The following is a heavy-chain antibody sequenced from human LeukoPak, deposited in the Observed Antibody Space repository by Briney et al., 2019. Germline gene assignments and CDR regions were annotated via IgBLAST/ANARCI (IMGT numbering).Heavy chain of an antibody. J-gene: IGHJ4*02. CDR1: GFTVSSNY. V-gene: IGHV3-53*01. CDR3: AREGYSYGRDY. Sequence: AGGSLRLSCAPSGFTVSSNYMSWVRQAPGEGLEWVAVIYSVGSTYYADSGKGRFTTARDNTKNSLYLQMKSLRAEDTDVYYCAREGYSYGRDYWGQGTLVTVSS. CDR2: IYSVGST. D-gene: IGHD5-18*01.